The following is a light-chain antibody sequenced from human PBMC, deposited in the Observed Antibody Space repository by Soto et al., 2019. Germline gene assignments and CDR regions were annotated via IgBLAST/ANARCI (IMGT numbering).Light chain of an antibody. CDR3: QQYHDWPLT. CDR2: GAS. Sequence: EIVMTQSPATLSVSAGEGATLSCRASQSVSTNLAWYQQKPGQAPRLLIDGASSRATGIPARFSGSGSGTEFTLTISSLQSEDFAVYFCQQYHDWPLTFGGGTKVDIK. J-gene: IGKJ4*01. CDR1: QSVSTN. V-gene: IGKV3D-15*01.